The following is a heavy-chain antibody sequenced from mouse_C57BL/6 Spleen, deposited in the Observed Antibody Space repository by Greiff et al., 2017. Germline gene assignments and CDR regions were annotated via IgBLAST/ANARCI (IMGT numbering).Heavy chain of an antibody. V-gene: IGHV1-64*01. CDR2: IHPNSGST. J-gene: IGHJ2*01. CDR1: GYTFTSYW. D-gene: IGHD2-2*01. CDR3: ARPSATMVKNYIDY. Sequence: QVQLQQPGAELVKPGASVKLSCKASGYTFTSYWMPWVKQRPGQGLEWIGMIHPNSGSTNYNEKFKSKATLTVDKSSSTAYMQLSSLTSEDSAVYYCARPSATMVKNYIDYWGQGTTLTVSS.